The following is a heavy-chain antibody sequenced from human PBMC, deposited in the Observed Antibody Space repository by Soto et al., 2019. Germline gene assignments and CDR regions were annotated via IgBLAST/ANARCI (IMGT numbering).Heavy chain of an antibody. CDR1: RFTFSNYA. Sequence: GSLRLSCAASRFTFSNYAMSWVRQAPGKGLEWISRINSVGSSTCYADSVKGRFTISRDNAKNSLYLQMNSLRAEDTAVYYCARDEGMVAATTLLYYYYGMDVWGQGTTVTVSS. J-gene: IGHJ6*02. V-gene: IGHV3-74*01. CDR3: ARDEGMVAATTLLYYYYGMDV. D-gene: IGHD2-15*01. CDR2: INSVGSST.